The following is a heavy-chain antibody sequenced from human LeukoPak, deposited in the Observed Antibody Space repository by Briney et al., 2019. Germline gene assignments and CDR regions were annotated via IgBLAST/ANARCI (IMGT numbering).Heavy chain of an antibody. CDR1: GFTFSSSG. CDR2: ISSSSSYI. D-gene: IGHD1-7*01. J-gene: IGHJ4*02. V-gene: IGHV3-21*01. CDR3: ASELELAKI. Sequence: GGSLRLSCAASGFTFSSSGMHWVRQAPGKGLEWVSSISSSSSYIYYADSVKGRFTISRDNAKNSLYLQMNSLRAEDTAVYYCASELELAKIGGQGTLVTVSS.